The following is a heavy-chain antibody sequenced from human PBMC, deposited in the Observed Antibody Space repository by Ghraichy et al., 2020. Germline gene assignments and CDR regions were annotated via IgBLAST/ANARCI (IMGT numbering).Heavy chain of an antibody. Sequence: SETLSLTCTVSGGSISSSSYYWGWIRQPPGKGLEWIGSIYYSGSTYYNPSLKSRVTISVDTSKNQFSLKLSPVTAADTAVYYCARLGEYYYDSSGYYYGPGEGYWGQGTLVTVSS. CDR2: IYYSGST. CDR1: GGSISSSSYY. V-gene: IGHV4-39*01. CDR3: ARLGEYYYDSSGYYYGPGEGY. D-gene: IGHD3-22*01. J-gene: IGHJ4*02.